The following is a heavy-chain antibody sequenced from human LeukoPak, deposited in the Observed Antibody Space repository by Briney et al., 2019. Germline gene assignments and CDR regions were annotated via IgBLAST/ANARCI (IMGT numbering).Heavy chain of an antibody. CDR2: ISSSSSYI. CDR1: GFTFSSYS. CDR3: ARGLEPYGADLRWFDP. Sequence: GGSLRLSCAASGFTFSSYSMNWVRQAPGKGLEWVSSISSSSSYIYYADSVKGRFTISRDNAKNSLYLQMNSLRAEDTAVYYCARGLEPYGADLRWFDPWGQGTLVTVSS. J-gene: IGHJ5*02. D-gene: IGHD4-17*01. V-gene: IGHV3-21*01.